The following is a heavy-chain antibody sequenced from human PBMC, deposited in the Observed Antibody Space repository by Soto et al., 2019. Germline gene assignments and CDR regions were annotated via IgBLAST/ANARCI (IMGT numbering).Heavy chain of an antibody. CDR2: IYYSGST. D-gene: IGHD3-22*01. J-gene: IGHJ4*02. CDR1: GGSISSYY. Sequence: SETLSLTCTVSGGSISSYYLSWIRQPPGKGLEWIGYIYYSGSTNYNPSLKSRVTISVDTSKNQFSLKLSSVTAADTAVYYCARGVSYYYDSSGYLDWGQGTLVTVSS. CDR3: ARGVSYYYDSSGYLD. V-gene: IGHV4-59*12.